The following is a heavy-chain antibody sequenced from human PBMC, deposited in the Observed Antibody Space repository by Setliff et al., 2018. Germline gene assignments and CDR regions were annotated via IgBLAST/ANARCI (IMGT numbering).Heavy chain of an antibody. CDR2: IDHSGGT. J-gene: IGHJ4*01. CDR1: GGSLSSFY. V-gene: IGHV4-59*12. Sequence: SETLSLTCTVSGGSLSSFYWSWIRQSPGRGLDWIGYIDHSGGTSYNPSFKSRVTISRDTSTNQFSLKLGSVTAADTAVYYCARERYFDWFFEDWGHGTLVTVSS. CDR3: ARERYFDWFFED. D-gene: IGHD3-9*01.